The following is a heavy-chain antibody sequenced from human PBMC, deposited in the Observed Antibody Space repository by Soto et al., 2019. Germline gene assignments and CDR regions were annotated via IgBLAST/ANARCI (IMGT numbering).Heavy chain of an antibody. J-gene: IGHJ4*02. CDR2: IYHSGST. Sequence: QVQLQESGPGLVKPSGTLSLTCADSGDSMSNTNWWSWVRQPPGKGLEWIGEIYHSGSTNYNPSFKSRVTMSVDKSKNQFSLNLTSVTAADTAVYYCAKRTLRRLRFVETHWGQGTLVTVSS. CDR3: AKRTLRRLRFVETH. D-gene: IGHD3-3*01. V-gene: IGHV4-4*02. CDR1: GDSMSNTNW.